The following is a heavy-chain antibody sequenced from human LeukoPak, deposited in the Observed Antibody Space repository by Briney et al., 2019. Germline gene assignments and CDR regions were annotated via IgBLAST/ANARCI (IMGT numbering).Heavy chain of an antibody. CDR1: GFSFSSYW. CDR3: AKKRAVGAPTGLDY. V-gene: IGHV3-74*01. J-gene: IGHJ4*02. D-gene: IGHD1-26*01. CDR2: INSDGSST. Sequence: TGGSLRLSCAASGFSFSSYWMHWVRQAPGKGLVWVSRINSDGSSTYYADSVKGRFTISRDNSKNTLFLQMSSLRAEDTALYYCAKKRAVGAPTGLDYWGQGTLVTVSS.